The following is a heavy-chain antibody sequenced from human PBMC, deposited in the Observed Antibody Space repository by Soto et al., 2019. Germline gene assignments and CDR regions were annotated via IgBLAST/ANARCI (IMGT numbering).Heavy chain of an antibody. CDR2: IYHSGST. J-gene: IGHJ6*02. D-gene: IGHD4-17*01. Sequence: SETLSLTCAVSGGSISSSNWWSWVLQPPGKGLEWIGEIYHSGSTNYNPSLKSRVTISVDKSKNQFSLKLSSVTAADTAVYYCAREQTYGHYHYGKDVWAQGTTVIVS. CDR3: AREQTYGHYHYGKDV. V-gene: IGHV4-4*02. CDR1: GGSISSSNW.